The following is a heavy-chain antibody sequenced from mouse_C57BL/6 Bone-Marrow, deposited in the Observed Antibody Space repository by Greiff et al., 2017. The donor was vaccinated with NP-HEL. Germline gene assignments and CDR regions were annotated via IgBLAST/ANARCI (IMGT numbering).Heavy chain of an antibody. V-gene: IGHV1-82*01. Sequence: VQLQQSGPELVKPGASVKISCKASGYAFSSSWMNWVKQRPGKGLEWFGRIYPGDGDTNYNGKFKGKATLTADKSSSTAYMPLSSLTSADSAVYYSARRASNDDGNSLYCFDDWGQGTTLTGSA. CDR2: IYPGDGDT. D-gene: IGHD1-1*01. CDR3: ARRASNDDGNSLYCFDD. J-gene: IGHJ2*01. CDR1: GYAFSSSW.